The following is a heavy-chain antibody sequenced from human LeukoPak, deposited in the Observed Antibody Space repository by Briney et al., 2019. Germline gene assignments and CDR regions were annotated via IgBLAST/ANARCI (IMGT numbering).Heavy chain of an antibody. CDR1: GYTFTTYW. CDR2: IYSTASDA. Sequence: GESLTIPCKVSGYTFTTYWIGGVRQIPGQGLDWMGIIYSTASDARYSPSFQGQVTLSVDKSISTVYLQGNGLKPPHSAMYYCGASPSPTGTERYYWGQATLATASS. V-gene: IGHV5-51*01. CDR3: GASPSPTGTERYY. D-gene: IGHD1-1*01. J-gene: IGHJ4*02.